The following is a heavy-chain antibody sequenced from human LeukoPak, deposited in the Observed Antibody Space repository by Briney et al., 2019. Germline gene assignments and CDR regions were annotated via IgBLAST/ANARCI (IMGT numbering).Heavy chain of an antibody. CDR2: IGTDGDT. CDR1: GFTFSSYD. CDR3: ARIGVDAFDI. J-gene: IGHJ3*02. Sequence: GGSLRLSCAASGFTFSSYDMHWVRQATGKGLEWVSAIGTDGDTFYPGSVKGRFTISRDNAENSLYLQMNSLRAEDTAVYYCARIGVDAFDIWGQGTMVTVSS. V-gene: IGHV3-13*01.